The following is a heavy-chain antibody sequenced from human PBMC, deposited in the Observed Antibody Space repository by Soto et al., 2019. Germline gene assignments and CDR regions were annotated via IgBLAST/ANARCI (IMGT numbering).Heavy chain of an antibody. CDR1: GFTFNKYA. CDR3: ATLGSSSWSPHYYFDY. D-gene: IGHD2-2*01. V-gene: IGHV3-23*01. CDR2: ITDSGDDT. J-gene: IGHJ4*02. Sequence: EVQLLESGGGLVQPGGSLRLSCAASGFTFNKYAMGWVRQAPGKGLEWVSAITDSGDDTYYIDSVKGRFTISRDNSKSTLYLQMNSLRAEDTAIYYCATLGSSSWSPHYYFDYWGQGTLVTVSS.